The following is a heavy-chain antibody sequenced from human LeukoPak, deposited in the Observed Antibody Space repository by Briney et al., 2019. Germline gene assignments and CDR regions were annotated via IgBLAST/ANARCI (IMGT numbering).Heavy chain of an antibody. CDR2: IYHSGTT. Sequence: SETLSLTCAVSGYSIASSSWWGWIRQPPGKGLEWIGYIYHSGTTYYNPSLQSRVTMSVDTSKNQFSLKLSSVTAVDTAVYYCARKENVYYYFDYWGQGTLVTVSS. CDR1: GYSIASSSW. V-gene: IGHV4-28*01. D-gene: IGHD3-10*01. CDR3: ARKENVYYYFDY. J-gene: IGHJ4*02.